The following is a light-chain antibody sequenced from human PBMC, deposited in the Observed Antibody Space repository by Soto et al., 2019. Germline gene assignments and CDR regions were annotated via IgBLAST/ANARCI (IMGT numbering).Light chain of an antibody. J-gene: IGKJ1*01. CDR2: WAS. V-gene: IGKV4-1*01. CDR1: QSVLYSSNNKNY. Sequence: DIVMTQSPGSLAVSLGERATINCKSSQSVLYSSNNKNYLAWYQQKPGQPPKLLIYWASTRESGVPDRFSGSGSGTDFTLTISSLQAGDVGVYYCQQDYTSPRTFGHGTKVDIK. CDR3: QQDYTSPRT.